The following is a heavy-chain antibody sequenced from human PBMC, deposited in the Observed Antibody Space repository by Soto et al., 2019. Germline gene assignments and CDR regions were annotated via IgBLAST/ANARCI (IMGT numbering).Heavy chain of an antibody. J-gene: IGHJ4*02. V-gene: IGHV1-18*01. CDR2: INGNTGHT. CDR1: GYTFSRYG. Sequence: QVQLVQSGAEVREPGASVKVSCKTSGYTFSRYGITWVRQAPGQGLEWMGWINGNTGHTIYTMNLEDRLPISTDTSKSTAYMELRSLKSDDTAVYYSARERKREPLPYWCQGTLVTVSS. D-gene: IGHD1-26*01. CDR3: ARERKREPLPY.